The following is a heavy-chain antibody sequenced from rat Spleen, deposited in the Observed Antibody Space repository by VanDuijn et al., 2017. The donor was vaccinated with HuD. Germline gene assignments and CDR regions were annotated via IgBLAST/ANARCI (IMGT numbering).Heavy chain of an antibody. D-gene: IGHD1-1*01. J-gene: IGHJ4*01. CDR3: TTETYTLLYVMDA. CDR2: ITNTGGST. Sequence: EVQLVESGGGLVQPGRSMKLSCAASGFTFSNYDMAWVRQAPTKGLEWVASITNTGGSTYYPDSVKGRFTSSRDNAKSTLYLQMTSLRSEDTATYYCTTETYTLLYVMDAWGQGASVTVSS. V-gene: IGHV5-27*01. CDR1: GFTFSNYD.